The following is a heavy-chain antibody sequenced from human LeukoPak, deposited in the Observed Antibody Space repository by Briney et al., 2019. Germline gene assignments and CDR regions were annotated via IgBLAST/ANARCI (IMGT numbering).Heavy chain of an antibody. D-gene: IGHD3-10*01. CDR2: IYYSGRT. J-gene: IGHJ6*02. CDR3: AREGVGGYVSGSYYYEYGMDV. Sequence: SETLSLTCTASGGSISNYYWSWRRQPPGKGREWSGYIYYSGRTNYNPSLKRRVTISVETSKKKFSRKRSSVTGGDTAVYYCAREGVGGYVSGSYYYEYGMDVWGQGTTVTVSS. CDR1: GGSISNYY. V-gene: IGHV4-59*01.